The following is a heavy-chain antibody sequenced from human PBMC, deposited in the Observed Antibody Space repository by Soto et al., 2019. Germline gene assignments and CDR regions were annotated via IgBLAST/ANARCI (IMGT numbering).Heavy chain of an antibody. J-gene: IGHJ6*02. Sequence: QEQLVESGGGMVHPGTSLRLSCVTSGITLAAHGMHWVRQAPGKGLEWVALSWYDGKTFYGDSVKGRFTISRDTSTVFLDMRSLRPDDTAVNFCARVRNNNDKRLDVWGQGTTVIVS. CDR2: SWYDGKT. D-gene: IGHD2-8*01. CDR3: ARVRNNNDKRLDV. CDR1: GITLAAHG. V-gene: IGHV3-33*01.